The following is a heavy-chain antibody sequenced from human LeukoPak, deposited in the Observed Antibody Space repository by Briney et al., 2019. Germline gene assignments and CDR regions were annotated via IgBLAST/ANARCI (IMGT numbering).Heavy chain of an antibody. Sequence: SETLSLTCAVYGGSFSGYYWSWIRQPPGKGLEWIGEINHSGSTNYNPSLKSRVTISVDTSKNQFSLKLSSVTAADTAVYYCGVVPAATDNWFDPWGQGTLVTVSS. V-gene: IGHV4-34*01. J-gene: IGHJ5*02. CDR3: GVVPAATDNWFDP. D-gene: IGHD2-2*01. CDR1: GGSFSGYY. CDR2: INHSGST.